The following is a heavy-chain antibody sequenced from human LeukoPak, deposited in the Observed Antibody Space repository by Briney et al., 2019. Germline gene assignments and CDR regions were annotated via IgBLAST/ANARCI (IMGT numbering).Heavy chain of an antibody. CDR1: GYSFTSYW. CDR3: ARLVSGVGNWFDP. D-gene: IGHD1-26*01. Sequence: PGESLKISCXGSGYSFTSYWIVWVRQMPGKGLEWMGIIYPGDSDTRYSPSFQGQVTLSADKSISTAYLQWSSLKASDTAMYYCARLVSGVGNWFDPWGQGTLVTVSS. J-gene: IGHJ5*02. V-gene: IGHV5-51*01. CDR2: IYPGDSDT.